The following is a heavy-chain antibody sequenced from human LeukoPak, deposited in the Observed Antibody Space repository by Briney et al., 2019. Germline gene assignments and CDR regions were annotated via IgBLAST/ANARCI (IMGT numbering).Heavy chain of an antibody. CDR3: ARDHPPPSIAAPYWFDP. V-gene: IGHV3-30-3*01. D-gene: IGHD6-6*01. CDR1: GFTFSSYA. Sequence: PGGSLRLSCAASGFTFSSYAMHWVRQAPGKGLEWVAVISYDGSNKYYADSVKGRFTISRDNSKNTLYLQMNSLRAEDTALYYSARDHPPPSIAAPYWFDPWGQRTLVTVSS. CDR2: ISYDGSNK. J-gene: IGHJ5*02.